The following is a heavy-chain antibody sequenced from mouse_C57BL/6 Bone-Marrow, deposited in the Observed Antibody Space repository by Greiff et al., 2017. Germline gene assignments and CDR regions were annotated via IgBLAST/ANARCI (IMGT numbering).Heavy chain of an antibody. CDR1: GYTFTSYW. CDR3: AREIRYYGSSRYFDG. CDR2: IYPGSGST. Sequence: QVQLQQPGAELVKPGASVKMSCKASGYTFTSYWITWVKQRPGQGLEWIGDIYPGSGSTNYNEKFKSKATLTVDTSSSTAYMQLSSLTSEDSAVYYCAREIRYYGSSRYFDGWGTGTTVTVSS. D-gene: IGHD1-1*01. V-gene: IGHV1-55*01. J-gene: IGHJ1*03.